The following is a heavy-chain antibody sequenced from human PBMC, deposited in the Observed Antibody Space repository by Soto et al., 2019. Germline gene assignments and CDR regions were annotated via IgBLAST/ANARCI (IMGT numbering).Heavy chain of an antibody. CDR2: IYYSGST. D-gene: IGHD3-3*01. V-gene: IGHV4-39*01. CDR3: ARHRINDFWSGYYFAYYYYMDV. Sequence: SETLSLTCTVSGGSISSSSYYWGWIRQPPGKGLEWIGSIYYSGSTYYNPSLKSRVTISVDTSKNQFSLKLSSVTAADTAVYYCARHRINDFWSGYYFAYYYYMDVWGKGTTVTVSS. J-gene: IGHJ6*03. CDR1: GGSISSSSYY.